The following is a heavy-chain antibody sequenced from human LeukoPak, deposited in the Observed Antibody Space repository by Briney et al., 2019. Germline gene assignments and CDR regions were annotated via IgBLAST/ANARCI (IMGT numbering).Heavy chain of an antibody. CDR2: INPSSGST. J-gene: IGHJ4*02. CDR1: GYTFTTYY. D-gene: IGHD4-23*01. V-gene: IGHV1-46*01. Sequence: ASVTVSCKASGYTFTTYYMHWVRQAPGQGLEWMGMINPSSGSTTYAQKFQGRVTMTRDTSTSTVYMELSSLRSEDTAVYYCARDTVDRRLFFDYWGQGTLVTVSS. CDR3: ARDTVDRRLFFDY.